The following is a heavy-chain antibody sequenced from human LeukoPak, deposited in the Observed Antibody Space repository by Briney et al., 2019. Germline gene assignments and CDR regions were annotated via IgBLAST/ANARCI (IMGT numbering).Heavy chain of an antibody. D-gene: IGHD3-10*01. CDR1: GGSFSGYY. J-gene: IGHJ3*01. CDR2: INHSGST. V-gene: IGHV4-34*01. Sequence: PSETLSLTCAVYGGSFSGYYWSWIRQPPGKGLEWIGEINHSGSTNYNPSLKSRVTISVDTSKNQFSLKLSSVTAADTAVYYCARFRGGFGELLVWGQGTMVTVSS. CDR3: ARFRGGFGELLV.